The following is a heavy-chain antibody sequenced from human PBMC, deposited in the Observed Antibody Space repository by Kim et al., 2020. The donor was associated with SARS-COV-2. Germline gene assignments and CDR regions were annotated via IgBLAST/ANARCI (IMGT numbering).Heavy chain of an antibody. V-gene: IGHV3-30*04. CDR3: ARTYYARDYYYGMDV. CDR2: ISYDGSNK. D-gene: IGHD3-3*01. J-gene: IGHJ6*02. CDR1: GFTFSSYA. Sequence: GGSLRLSCAASGFTFSSYAMHWVRQAPGKGLEWVAVISYDGSNKYYADSVKGRFTISRDNSKNTLYLQMNSLRAEDTAVYYCARTYYARDYYYGMDVWGQGTTVTVSS.